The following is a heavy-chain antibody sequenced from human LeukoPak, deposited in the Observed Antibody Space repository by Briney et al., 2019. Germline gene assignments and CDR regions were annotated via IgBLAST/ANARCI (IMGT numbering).Heavy chain of an antibody. V-gene: IGHV4-59*01. CDR3: ARRYCSGGSCPNWFDP. J-gene: IGHJ5*02. Sequence: SETLSLTCTVSGGSMSSYFWSWIRQPPGKELEWIGYTSYSGSTNCNPSLKSRVTISIDTSKNQFSLNLNSVTAADTAVYYCARRYCSGGSCPNWFDPWGQGTLVTVSS. CDR1: GGSMSSYF. D-gene: IGHD2-15*01. CDR2: TSYSGST.